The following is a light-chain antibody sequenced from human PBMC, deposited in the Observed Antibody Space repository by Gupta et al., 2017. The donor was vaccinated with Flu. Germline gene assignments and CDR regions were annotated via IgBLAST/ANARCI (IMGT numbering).Light chain of an antibody. CDR1: SSNIGSNT. CDR2: DNN. J-gene: IGLJ1*01. V-gene: IGLV1-44*01. Sequence: QSVLTQPPSASGTPGQRVIISCSGRSSNIGSNTVDWHQHLPGTAPKLLIYDNNQRPSGVPDRFSGSKSGTSASLAISGLQSEDEADYYCAAWDDSLDGLYVFGTGTKVTVL. CDR3: AAWDDSLDGLYV.